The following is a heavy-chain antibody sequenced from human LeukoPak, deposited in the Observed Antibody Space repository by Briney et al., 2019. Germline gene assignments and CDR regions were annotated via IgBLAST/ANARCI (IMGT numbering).Heavy chain of an antibody. CDR2: IYYSGST. CDR1: GGSISSYY. V-gene: IGHV4-59*01. J-gene: IGHJ5*02. D-gene: IGHD6-19*01. CDR3: ARVRGSSGWYESLFDP. Sequence: SETLSLTCTVSGGSISSYYWSWIRQPPGKGLEWIGYIYYSGSTNYNPSLKSRVTISVDTSKNQFSLKLSSVTAADTAVYYCARVRGSSGWYESLFDPWGQGTLVTVSS.